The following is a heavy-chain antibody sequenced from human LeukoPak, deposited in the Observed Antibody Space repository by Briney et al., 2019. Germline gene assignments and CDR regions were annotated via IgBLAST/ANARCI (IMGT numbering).Heavy chain of an antibody. D-gene: IGHD1-7*01. V-gene: IGHV4-39*07. Sequence: SETLSLTCTVSGGSISSSSYYWGWIRQPPGKGLEWIGSIYYSGSTYYNPSLKSRVTISVDTSKNQFSLKLSSVTAADTAVYYCARVESESARGNYSPLYFDYWGQGTLVTVSS. J-gene: IGHJ4*02. CDR2: IYYSGST. CDR3: ARVESESARGNYSPLYFDY. CDR1: GGSISSSSYY.